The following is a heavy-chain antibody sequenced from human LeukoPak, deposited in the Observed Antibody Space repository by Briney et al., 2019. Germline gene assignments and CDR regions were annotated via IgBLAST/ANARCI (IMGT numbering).Heavy chain of an antibody. J-gene: IGHJ3*02. CDR1: GFTFSSYS. CDR3: AREEGGAGLYGFDI. CDR2: ISSSSDWI. Sequence: PGFALRLSCAASGFTFSSYSMNWVRQAPGKGLKWVSSISSSSDWIYYVDSLKGRFTISRDNAKNSLYLQMNSLRAEDTAVYYCAREEGGAGLYGFDIWGQGTMVTV. V-gene: IGHV3-21*01. D-gene: IGHD1-26*01.